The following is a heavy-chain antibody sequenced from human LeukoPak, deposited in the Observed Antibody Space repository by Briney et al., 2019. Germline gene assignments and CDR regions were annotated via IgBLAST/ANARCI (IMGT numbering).Heavy chain of an antibody. V-gene: IGHV3-23*01. CDR2: ISGSGGST. CDR1: GFTVSSNY. J-gene: IGHJ5*02. D-gene: IGHD5-18*01. Sequence: GGSLRLSCAASGFTVSSNYMSWVRQGPGKGLEWDPAISGSGGSTYYADSVKGRFTISRDNAKNSLYLQMNSLRAEDTAVYYCGRRATTARGHSYGLDLWGQGTLVTVSS. CDR3: GRRATTARGHSYGLDL.